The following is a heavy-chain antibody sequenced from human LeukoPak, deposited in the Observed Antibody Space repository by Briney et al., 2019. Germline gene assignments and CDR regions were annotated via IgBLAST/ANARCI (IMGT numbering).Heavy chain of an antibody. J-gene: IGHJ4*02. CDR2: IIPIFGRA. CDR1: GGTFSSYV. V-gene: IGHV1-69*05. Sequence: SVKVSCKASGGTFSSYVISWVRQAPGQGLEWIGRIIPIFGRANYAQKFWGRVTITTDESTSTAYMELSSLRSEDTAVYYCAQSVDYYYFDYWGQGTLVTVSS. D-gene: IGHD4/OR15-4a*01. CDR3: AQSVDYYYFDY.